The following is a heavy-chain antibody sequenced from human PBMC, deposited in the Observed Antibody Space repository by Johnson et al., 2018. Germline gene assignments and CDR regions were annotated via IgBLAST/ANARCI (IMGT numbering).Heavy chain of an antibody. Sequence: VQLVQSGGGLVQPGGSLRLTCTASGFSFSNYPMNWVRQAPGKGLEWVANIKQDGSEKYFVDSVKGRFSISRDNGKTSLVLQMNILRGEDTAVYYSATYGDGAFAIWGQGTMVTVSS. CDR2: IKQDGSEK. V-gene: IGHV3-7*01. J-gene: IGHJ3*02. CDR1: GFSFSNYP. CDR3: ATYGDGAFAI. D-gene: IGHD4-17*01.